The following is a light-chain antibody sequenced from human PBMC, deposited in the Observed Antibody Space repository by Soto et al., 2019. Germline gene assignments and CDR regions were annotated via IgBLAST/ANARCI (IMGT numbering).Light chain of an antibody. V-gene: IGLV2-14*01. CDR2: EVS. Sequence: QSALTQPASVSGSPGQSITISCTGTSRDVGCYNFVSWYQQHPGKAPKLMIYEVSNRPSGVSNRFSGSKSGNTASLTISGLQGEDEADYYCSSYASTSTVLFGGGTKLTVL. J-gene: IGLJ2*01. CDR1: SRDVGCYNF. CDR3: SSYASTSTVL.